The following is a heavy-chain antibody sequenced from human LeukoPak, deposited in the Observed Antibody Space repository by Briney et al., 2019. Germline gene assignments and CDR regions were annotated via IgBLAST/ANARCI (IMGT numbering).Heavy chain of an antibody. CDR3: ARGGVVAAFDY. Sequence: GGPLRLSCAASGFTLSDYWMHWVRQAPGKGLVWVSHITNDGSSTNYADPVKGRFTISRDSAKNTLYLQMNSLRAEDTAVYYCARGGVVAAFDYWGQGTLVTVSS. J-gene: IGHJ4*02. V-gene: IGHV3-74*01. CDR2: ITNDGSST. CDR1: GFTLSDYW. D-gene: IGHD2-15*01.